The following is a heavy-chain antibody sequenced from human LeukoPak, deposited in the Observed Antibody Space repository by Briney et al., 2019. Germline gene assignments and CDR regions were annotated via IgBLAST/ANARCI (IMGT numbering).Heavy chain of an antibody. CDR3: AREGDCSSTSCYAGAMDV. V-gene: IGHV3-11*06. J-gene: IGHJ6*02. CDR2: ISSSSSYI. D-gene: IGHD2-2*01. CDR1: GFTFSDYY. Sequence: GGSLRLSCAASGFTFSDYYMSWIRQAPGKGLEWVSSISSSSSYIYYADSVKGRFTISRDNAKNSLYLQMNSLRAEDTAVYYCAREGDCSSTSCYAGAMDVWGQGTTVTVSS.